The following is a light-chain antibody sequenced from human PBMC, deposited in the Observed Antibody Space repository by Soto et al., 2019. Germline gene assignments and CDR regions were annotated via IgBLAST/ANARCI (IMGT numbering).Light chain of an antibody. CDR3: GADHGSGSNFVYV. Sequence: QAVVTQPPSASASLGASVTLTCTLSSGYSNYKVDWYQQRPGKGPRFVMRVGPGGIVGSKGDGIPDRFSVLGSGLNRYLTNKNIQEEDESDYHCGADHGSGSNFVYVFGTGTKVTVL. J-gene: IGLJ1*01. V-gene: IGLV9-49*01. CDR1: SGYSNYK. CDR2: VGPGGIVG.